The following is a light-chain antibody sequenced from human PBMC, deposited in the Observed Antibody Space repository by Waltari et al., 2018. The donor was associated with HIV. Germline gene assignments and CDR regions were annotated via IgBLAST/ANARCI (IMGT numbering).Light chain of an antibody. Sequence: QSALTQPASVSGSPGQSITISCTGTSSDVGGYNYVSWYQQHPGKAPHLMIYEVSNRASGFSNRFSGSKSGNTASLTISGLQAEDEADYYCSSYTSSSTRVFGGGTKLTVL. CDR1: SSDVGGYNY. CDR2: EVS. CDR3: SSYTSSSTRV. J-gene: IGLJ3*02. V-gene: IGLV2-14*01.